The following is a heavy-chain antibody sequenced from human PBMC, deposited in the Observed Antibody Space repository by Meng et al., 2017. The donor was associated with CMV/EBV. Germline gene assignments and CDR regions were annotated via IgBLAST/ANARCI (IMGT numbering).Heavy chain of an antibody. D-gene: IGHD3-22*01. CDR2: IYYSGST. J-gene: IGHJ5*02. Sequence: QPQESGPGLVKSSAPLSLTCTVSGGSISRSSYYWGWIRQPPGKGLEWIGSIYYSGSTYYNPSLKSRVTISVDTSKNQFSLKLSSVTAADTAVYYCARGVVTMIVVYDPWGQGTLVTVSS. V-gene: IGHV4-39*07. CDR1: GGSISRSSYY. CDR3: ARGVVTMIVVYDP.